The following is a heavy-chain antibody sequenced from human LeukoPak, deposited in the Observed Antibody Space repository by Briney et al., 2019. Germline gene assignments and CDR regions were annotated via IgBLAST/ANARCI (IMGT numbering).Heavy chain of an antibody. V-gene: IGHV5-10-1*01. CDR1: GYSFTSYW. J-gene: IGHJ4*02. D-gene: IGHD5-12*01. Sequence: GESLKISCKGSGYSFTSYWISWVRQMPGKGLEWMGRIDPSDSYTNYSPSFQGHVTISADQSISTAYLQWSSLKASDTAMYYCARHRYSGYDEGALYYFDYWGQGTLVTVSS. CDR3: ARHRYSGYDEGALYYFDY. CDR2: IDPSDSYT.